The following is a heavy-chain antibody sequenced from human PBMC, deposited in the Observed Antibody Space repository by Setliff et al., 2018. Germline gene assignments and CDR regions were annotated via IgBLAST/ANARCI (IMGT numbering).Heavy chain of an antibody. CDR2: INNYSFKT. V-gene: IGHV1-18*01. J-gene: IGHJ4*02. D-gene: IGHD3-10*01. Sequence: ASVKVSCKTSGYTFTNYGITWVRQAPGQGLEWMGWINNYSFKTNSPQKFLDRLTMTTDTSTSTAYMELRSLRSDDTAVYYCARRDGSIIYREFFDYWGQGALVTVSS. CDR3: ARRDGSIIYREFFDY. CDR1: GYTFTNYG.